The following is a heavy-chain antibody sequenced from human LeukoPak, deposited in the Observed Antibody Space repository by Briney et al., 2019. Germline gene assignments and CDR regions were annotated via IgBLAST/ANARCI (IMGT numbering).Heavy chain of an antibody. Sequence: SVKVSRKASGGTFSSYAISWVRQGPGQGLEWMGRIIPILGKADYAQNFQGRVTFTADKSTSTAYMELSSLRSEDTAVYYCARDPLEQRFDPWGQGTLVTVSS. J-gene: IGHJ5*02. CDR1: GGTFSSYA. V-gene: IGHV1-69*04. CDR3: ARDPLEQRFDP. CDR2: IIPILGKA.